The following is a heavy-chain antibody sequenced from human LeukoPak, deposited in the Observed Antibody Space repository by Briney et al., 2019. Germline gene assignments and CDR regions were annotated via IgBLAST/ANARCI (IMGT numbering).Heavy chain of an antibody. J-gene: IGHJ4*02. V-gene: IGHV3-7*01. Sequence: GGSLRLSCAASGFTFTTYWMSWVRQAPGKGLEWVANIKQDGTEKYYVDSVKGRFTISRDNAKNSLYLQMNSLRAEDTAVYYCARLFGGVTTYDYWGQGALVTVSS. CDR2: IKQDGTEK. D-gene: IGHD2-8*02. CDR3: ARLFGGVTTYDY. CDR1: GFTFTTYW.